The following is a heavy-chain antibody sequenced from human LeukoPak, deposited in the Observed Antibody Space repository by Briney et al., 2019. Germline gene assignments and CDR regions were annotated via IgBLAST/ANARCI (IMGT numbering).Heavy chain of an antibody. CDR3: ARRRLQTSYYYDSSRDAFDI. CDR1: GGSISSGGYY. J-gene: IGHJ3*02. D-gene: IGHD3-22*01. Sequence: SETLSLTCTVSGGSISSGGYYWSWIRQHPGKGLEWIGHNYYSGSTYQNPSLRSRLSISVDTSKNQVSLKLSSVTAADTAVYYCARRRLQTSYYYDSSRDAFDIWGQGTLVTVSS. V-gene: IGHV4-31*03. CDR2: NYYSGST.